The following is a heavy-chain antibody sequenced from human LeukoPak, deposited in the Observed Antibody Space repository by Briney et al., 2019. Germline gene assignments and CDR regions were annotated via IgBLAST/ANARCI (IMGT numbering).Heavy chain of an antibody. CDR1: GGSISSGDYY. J-gene: IGHJ4*02. D-gene: IGHD4-23*01. Sequence: PSETLSLTSTVSGGSISSGDYYWSWIRQPPGKGLEWIGYIYYSGSTYYNPSLKSRVTISVDTSKNQFSLKLSSVTAADTAVYYCARVLYGGNYISDYWGQGTLVTVSS. V-gene: IGHV4-30-4*08. CDR3: ARVLYGGNYISDY. CDR2: IYYSGST.